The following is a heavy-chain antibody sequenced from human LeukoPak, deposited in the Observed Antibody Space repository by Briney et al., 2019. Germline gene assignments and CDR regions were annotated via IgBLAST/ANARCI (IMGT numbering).Heavy chain of an antibody. V-gene: IGHV1-69*13. CDR3: ARDRYYDSSGYWHP. D-gene: IGHD3-22*01. J-gene: IGHJ5*02. CDR1: GGTFSSYT. CDR2: IIPIFGTT. Sequence: SVKVSCKASGGTFSSYTINWVRQAPGQGLEWMGGIIPIFGTTNYAQKFQGRVTITADESTSTAFMELSSLRSEDTAVYYCARDRYYDSSGYWHPWGQGTLVTVSS.